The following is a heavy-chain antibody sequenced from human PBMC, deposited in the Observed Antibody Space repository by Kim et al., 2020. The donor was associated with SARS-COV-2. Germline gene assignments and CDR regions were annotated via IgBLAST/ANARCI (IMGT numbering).Heavy chain of an antibody. Sequence: DGSSTSYADSVKGRFTISRDNAKNTVYLQMNSLRAEDTAVYYCAMNFDYWGQGTLVTVSS. CDR2: DGSST. CDR3: AMNFDY. V-gene: IGHV3-74*01. J-gene: IGHJ4*02.